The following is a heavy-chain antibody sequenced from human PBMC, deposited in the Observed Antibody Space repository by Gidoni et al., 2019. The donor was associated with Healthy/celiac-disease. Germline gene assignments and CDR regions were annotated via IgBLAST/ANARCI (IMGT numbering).Heavy chain of an antibody. V-gene: IGHV3-30-3*01. CDR1: GFTFSSYA. J-gene: IGHJ4*02. Sequence: QVQLVESGGGVVQPGRSLRLSCAPSGFTFSSYAMHWVRQAPGKGLEWVAVISYDGSNKYYADSVKGRFTISRDNFKNTLYLQMNSLRAEDTAVYYCARDLWGCSGGSCYFFDYWGQGTLVTVSS. D-gene: IGHD2-15*01. CDR2: ISYDGSNK. CDR3: ARDLWGCSGGSCYFFDY.